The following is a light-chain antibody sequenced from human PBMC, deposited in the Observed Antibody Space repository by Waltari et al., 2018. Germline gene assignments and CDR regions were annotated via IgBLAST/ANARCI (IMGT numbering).Light chain of an antibody. CDR3: LSPETRGSWV. V-gene: IGLV3-25*03. J-gene: IGLJ2*01. CDR1: ALPTQY. Sequence: SYELTQSPSVSLSPGQPARLTCRGAALPTQYAYWYQKKPGQAPVLIILKDRERPSGNPERFSGSTSGTTVTLTITGVQAEDEADYYCLSPETRGSWVFGGGTKLTVL. CDR2: KDR.